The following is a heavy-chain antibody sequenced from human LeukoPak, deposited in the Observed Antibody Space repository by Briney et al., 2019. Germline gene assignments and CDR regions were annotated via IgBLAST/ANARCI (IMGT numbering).Heavy chain of an antibody. J-gene: IGHJ4*02. Sequence: GGSLRLSCAASGFTFSSYAMSWVRQAPGKGLEWVSAISGSGGSTYYADSVKGRFTISRDNSKNTLYLQMDSLRAEDTGVHYCARSNQADDYWGQGTLVTVSS. D-gene: IGHD1-14*01. V-gene: IGHV3-23*01. CDR2: ISGSGGST. CDR1: GFTFSSYA. CDR3: ARSNQADDY.